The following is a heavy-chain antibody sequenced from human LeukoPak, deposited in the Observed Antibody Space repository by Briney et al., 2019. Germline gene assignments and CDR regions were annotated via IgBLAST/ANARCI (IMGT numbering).Heavy chain of an antibody. CDR2: ISSNGGST. Sequence: GGSLRLSCAASGFTFSSYAMHWVRQAPGKGLEYVSAISSNGGSTYYANSVKGRFTISRDNSKNTLYLQMNSLRAEDTAVYYCARDLGAATDYWGQGTLVTVSS. CDR3: ARDLGAATDY. V-gene: IGHV3-64*01. CDR1: GFTFSSYA. J-gene: IGHJ4*02. D-gene: IGHD2-15*01.